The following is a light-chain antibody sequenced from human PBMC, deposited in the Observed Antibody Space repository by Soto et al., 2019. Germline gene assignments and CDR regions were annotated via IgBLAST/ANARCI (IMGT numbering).Light chain of an antibody. J-gene: IGLJ7*01. Sequence: QSVLTQPPSLSEAPRQRVTISCSGSTSNVGNNAVNWYQQVPGKAPRLLIFHDDLLPSGVSDRFSGSKFGTSASLTISGLQSEDEADYYCAAWDDSLNADVFGGGTQLTVL. CDR1: TSNVGNNA. V-gene: IGLV1-36*01. CDR3: AAWDDSLNADV. CDR2: HDD.